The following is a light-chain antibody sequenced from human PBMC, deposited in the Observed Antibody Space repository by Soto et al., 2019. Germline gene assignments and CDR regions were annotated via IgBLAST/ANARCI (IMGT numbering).Light chain of an antibody. CDR2: DAS. V-gene: IGKV3-11*01. Sequence: EFVLTQSPATLSLSPGERATLSCRASQSVSSYLAWYQQKPGQAPRLLIYDASNRATGIPARFSGSGSGTDFTLTISSLEPEDFAVYYCQQRSNWPGTFGQGTKVDIK. CDR3: QQRSNWPGT. J-gene: IGKJ1*01. CDR1: QSVSSY.